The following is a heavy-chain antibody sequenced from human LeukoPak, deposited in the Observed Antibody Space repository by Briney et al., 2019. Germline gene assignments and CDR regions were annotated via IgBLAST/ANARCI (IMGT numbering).Heavy chain of an antibody. CDR2: ISSSSSYI. V-gene: IGHV3-21*01. J-gene: IGHJ5*02. Sequence: GGSLRLSCAASGFTFSSYSMNWVRQAPGKGLEWVSSISSSSSYIYYADSVKGRFTISRDNAKNSPYLQMNSLRAEDTAVYYCARDHYYDSSGYYGWFDPWGQGTLVTVSS. CDR1: GFTFSSYS. CDR3: ARDHYYDSSGYYGWFDP. D-gene: IGHD3-22*01.